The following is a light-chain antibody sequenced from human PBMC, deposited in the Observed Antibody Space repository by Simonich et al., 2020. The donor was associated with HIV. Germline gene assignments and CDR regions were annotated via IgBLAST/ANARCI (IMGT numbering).Light chain of an antibody. CDR3: MIWHSSASV. V-gene: IGLV5-45*01. J-gene: IGLJ3*02. CDR2: YKSDTDY. Sequence: QAVLTQPASISASPGASALLPCTLRSGINVGTYRIFLYKQNPGSPPQFLLRYKSDTDYQQGSGIPSRCSGSKDASANAGILFISGLQSDDEADYYCMIWHSSASVFGGGTKLTVL. CDR1: SGINVGTYR.